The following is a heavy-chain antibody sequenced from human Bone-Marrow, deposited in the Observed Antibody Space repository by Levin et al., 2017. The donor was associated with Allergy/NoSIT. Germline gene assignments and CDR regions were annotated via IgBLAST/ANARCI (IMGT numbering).Heavy chain of an antibody. J-gene: IGHJ4*02. CDR1: GFTVSTYS. V-gene: IGHV3-48*04. CDR3: VRARQDSLIDH. CDR2: ISSSGDTR. D-gene: IGHD2-15*01. Sequence: PGESLKISCAVSGFTVSTYSMNWVRQAPGKGLEWVSYISSSGDTRYYADSVKGRFTISRDGAKNSLFLQIHSLRAEDTAMYYCVRARQDSLIDHWGQGTLVTVSS.